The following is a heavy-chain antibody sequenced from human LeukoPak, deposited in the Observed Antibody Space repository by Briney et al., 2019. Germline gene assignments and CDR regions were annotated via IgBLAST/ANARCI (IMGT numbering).Heavy chain of an antibody. CDR2: IYHSGST. D-gene: IGHD2-15*01. J-gene: IGHJ6*02. CDR1: GGSISSGGYS. V-gene: IGHV4-30-2*01. Sequence: SQTLSLTCAVSGGSISSGGYSWSWIRQPPGKGLEWIGYIYHSGSTYYNPSLKSRVTISVDRSKNQFSLKLSSVTAADTAVYYCASATFRYCSGGSCYSPAYYGMDVWGQGTTVTVS. CDR3: ASATFRYCSGGSCYSPAYYGMDV.